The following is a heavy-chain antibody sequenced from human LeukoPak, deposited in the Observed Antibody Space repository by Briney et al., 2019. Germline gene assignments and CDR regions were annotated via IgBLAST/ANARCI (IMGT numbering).Heavy chain of an antibody. CDR1: GFTFTDYY. CDR2: IGLNGSPT. CDR3: AREDYYYSSGY. J-gene: IGHJ4*02. V-gene: IGHV3-11*04. Sequence: GGSLRLPCAASGFTFTDYYMSWIRQAPGKGLEWVAYIGLNGSPTYYADSVKGRFTISRDNAKKSVHLQMNSLRVEDTAVYFCAREDYYYSSGYWGQGTLVTVSS. D-gene: IGHD3-10*01.